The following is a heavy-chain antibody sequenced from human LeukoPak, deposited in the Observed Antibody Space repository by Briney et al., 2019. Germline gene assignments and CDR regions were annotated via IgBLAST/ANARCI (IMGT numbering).Heavy chain of an antibody. V-gene: IGHV4-39*07. CDR1: GGSISSSSYY. CDR3: ARAHCSSTSCNGLDY. J-gene: IGHJ4*02. CDR2: IYYSGST. Sequence: SETLSLTCTVSGGSISSSSYYWGWIRQPPGKGLEWIGSIYYSGSTYYNPSLKSRVTISVGTSKNQFSLKLSSVTAADTAVYYCARAHCSSTSCNGLDYWGQGTLVTVSS. D-gene: IGHD2-2*01.